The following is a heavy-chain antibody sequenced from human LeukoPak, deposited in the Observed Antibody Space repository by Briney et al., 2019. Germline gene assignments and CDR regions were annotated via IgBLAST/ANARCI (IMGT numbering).Heavy chain of an antibody. CDR2: INPNSGGT. CDR1: GYTFTGYY. J-gene: IGHJ6*02. V-gene: IGHV1-2*06. Sequence: ASVKVSCKASGYTFTGYYMHWVRQAPGQGLEWMGRINPNSGGTNYAQKFQGRVTMTRDTSISTAYMELSRLRSDDTAVYYCARENYYDSRMGMDVWGQGTTVTVS. D-gene: IGHD3-22*01. CDR3: ARENYYDSRMGMDV.